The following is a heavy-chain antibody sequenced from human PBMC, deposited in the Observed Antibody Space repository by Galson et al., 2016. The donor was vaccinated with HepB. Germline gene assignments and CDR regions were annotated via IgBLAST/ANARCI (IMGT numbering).Heavy chain of an antibody. Sequence: TQTLTLTCSVSGISVTTFEVGVGWIRQSPGKAPEWLAIIYWDDEDRYSPSLKSRLTITRDTSKNQVVLTMINMDPEDTATYYCAHRGRTRYFDTWGQGTLVTVSS. D-gene: IGHD3/OR15-3a*01. J-gene: IGHJ4*02. CDR3: AHRGRTRYFDT. V-gene: IGHV2-5*02. CDR1: GISVTTFEVG. CDR2: IYWDDED.